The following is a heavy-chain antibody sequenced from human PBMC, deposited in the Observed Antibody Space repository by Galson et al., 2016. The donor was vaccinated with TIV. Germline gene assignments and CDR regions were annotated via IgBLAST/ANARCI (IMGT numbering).Heavy chain of an antibody. CDR3: ARDSPRLCSTTIFFLHY. D-gene: IGHD5/OR15-5a*01. CDR1: GFTFRAYS. J-gene: IGHJ4*02. Sequence: SLRLSCAASGFTFRAYSMNWVRQAPGKGLEWVASITGVSSYTYYAAPVKGRFSISRENADNSLFLEMNSRKVEDTAVYFCARDSPRLCSTTIFFLHYWGQGTVVTVSS. CDR2: ITGVSSYT. V-gene: IGHV3-21*01.